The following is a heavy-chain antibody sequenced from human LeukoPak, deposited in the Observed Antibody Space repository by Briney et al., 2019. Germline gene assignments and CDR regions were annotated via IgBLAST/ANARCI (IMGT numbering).Heavy chain of an antibody. CDR3: AKAGVLRYFDWLLPLGFDY. CDR1: GFTFSSYA. CDR2: ISGSGGST. D-gene: IGHD3-9*01. V-gene: IGHV3-23*01. Sequence: PRGSLRLSCAASGFTFSSYAMSWVRQAPGKGLEWVSAISGSGGSTYYADSVKGRFTISRDNSKNTLYLQMNSLRAEDTAVYYCAKAGVLRYFDWLLPLGFDYWGQGTLVTVSS. J-gene: IGHJ4*02.